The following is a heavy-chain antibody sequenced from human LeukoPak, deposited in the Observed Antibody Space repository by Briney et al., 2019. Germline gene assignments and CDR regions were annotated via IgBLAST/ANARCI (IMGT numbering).Heavy chain of an antibody. CDR3: ATGGYYDSSGYHDAFGI. D-gene: IGHD3-22*01. V-gene: IGHV4-34*01. J-gene: IGHJ3*02. Sequence: SETLSLTCAVYGGSFSGYYWSWIRQPPGKGLEWIGEINHSGSTNYNPSLKSRVTISVDTSKNQFSLKLSSVTAADTAVYYCATGGYYDSSGYHDAFGIWGQGTMVAVSS. CDR2: INHSGST. CDR1: GGSFSGYY.